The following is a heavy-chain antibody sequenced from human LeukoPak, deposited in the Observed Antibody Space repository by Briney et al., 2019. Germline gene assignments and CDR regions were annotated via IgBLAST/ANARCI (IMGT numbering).Heavy chain of an antibody. D-gene: IGHD5-18*01. CDR1: GGSFSGYY. J-gene: IGHJ4*02. CDR3: ARGRYSYVLKPFDY. CDR2: INHSGST. Sequence: SETLSLTCAVYGGSFSGYYWSWIRQPPGKGLEWIGEINHSGSTNYNPSLKSRVTISVDTSKNQFSLKLSSVTAADTAVYYCARGRYSYVLKPFDYWGQGTLVTVSS. V-gene: IGHV4-34*01.